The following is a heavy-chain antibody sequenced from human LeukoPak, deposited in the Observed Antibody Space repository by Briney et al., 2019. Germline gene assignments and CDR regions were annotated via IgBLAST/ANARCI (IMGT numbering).Heavy chain of an antibody. V-gene: IGHV4-59*01. Sequence: SETLSLTCTVSGGSISSYYWSWIRQPPGKGLEWIGYIYYSGSTNYNPSLKSRVTISVDTSKNQFSLKVRSVTAADTAVYYCARGGSNRWLVGFDYWGQGILVTVSS. CDR2: IYYSGST. CDR1: GGSISSYY. J-gene: IGHJ4*02. D-gene: IGHD6-19*01. CDR3: ARGGSNRWLVGFDY.